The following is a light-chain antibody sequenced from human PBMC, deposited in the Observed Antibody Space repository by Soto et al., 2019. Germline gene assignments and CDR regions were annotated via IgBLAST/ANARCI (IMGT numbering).Light chain of an antibody. CDR2: GAS. J-gene: IGKJ1*01. CDR1: QSVSSSY. CDR3: QQYGSSSWT. V-gene: IGKV3-20*01. Sequence: EIVLTQSPGTLSLSPGERATLSCRAIQSVSSSYLAWYQHKPGQAPRLLIYGASSRATGIPDRFSGSGSGTDFTLTISRLEPEDFAVYYCQQYGSSSWTFGQGTKVDIK.